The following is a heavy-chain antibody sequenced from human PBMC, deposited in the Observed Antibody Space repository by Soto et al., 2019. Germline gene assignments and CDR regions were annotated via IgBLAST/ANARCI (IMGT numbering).Heavy chain of an antibody. CDR3: TRDASRDSSARGWFDP. D-gene: IGHD6-13*01. V-gene: IGHV3-21*01. Sequence: GSLRLSCAASGFTFRSFTMNWVRQAPGKGLEWVSTISSNSAYIYYTDALRGRFTISRDNAKNTLHLQMNSLRAEDTAVYYCTRDASRDSSARGWFDPWGPGTLVTVSS. J-gene: IGHJ5*02. CDR2: ISSNSAYI. CDR1: GFTFRSFT.